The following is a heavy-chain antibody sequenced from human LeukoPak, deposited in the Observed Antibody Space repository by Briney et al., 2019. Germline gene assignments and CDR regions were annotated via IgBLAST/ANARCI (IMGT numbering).Heavy chain of an antibody. V-gene: IGHV4-61*02. Sequence: SQTLSLTCTVSGGSISSGSYYWSWIRQPAGKGLEWIGRIYTSGSTNYNPSLKSRVTISVDTSKNQFSLKLSSVTAADTAVYYCARDAGGIAARPGYAFDIWGQGTMVTVSS. J-gene: IGHJ3*02. CDR1: GGSISSGSYY. CDR3: ARDAGGIAARPGYAFDI. CDR2: IYTSGST. D-gene: IGHD6-6*01.